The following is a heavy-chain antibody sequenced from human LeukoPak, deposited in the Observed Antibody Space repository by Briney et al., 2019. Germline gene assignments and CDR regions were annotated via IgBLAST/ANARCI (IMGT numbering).Heavy chain of an antibody. V-gene: IGHV4-59*01. CDR1: GGSISSFY. CDR2: IYDSGST. CDR3: ARVGGTNYYYYGMDV. J-gene: IGHJ6*02. Sequence: SETLSLTCTVSGGSISSFYWSWIRQPPGKGLEWIGYIYDSGSTNYNPSLKSRVTISVDTSKNQFSLKLSSVTAADTAVYYCARVGGTNYYYYGMDVWGQGTTVTVSS. D-gene: IGHD1-1*01.